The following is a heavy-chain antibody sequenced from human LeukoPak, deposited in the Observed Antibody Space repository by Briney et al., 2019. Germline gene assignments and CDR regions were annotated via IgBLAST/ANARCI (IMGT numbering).Heavy chain of an antibody. J-gene: IGHJ4*02. D-gene: IGHD2-2*01. CDR2: LSSSSSYI. V-gene: IGHV3-21*01. CDR3: ARFSGYCSSTSCTPGD. CDR1: GFTFSSYI. Sequence: GGALRPSFAASGFTFSSYIIKWGRPAPGEGPGWVSSLSSSSSYIYYADSVKGRFTISRDNAKNSLYLQMNSLRAEDTAVYYCARFSGYCSSTSCTPGDWGQGTLVTVSS.